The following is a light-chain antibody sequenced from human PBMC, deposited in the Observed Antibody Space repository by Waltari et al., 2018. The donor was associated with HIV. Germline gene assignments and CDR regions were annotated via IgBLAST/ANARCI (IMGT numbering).Light chain of an antibody. CDR3: REGYTVPRT. Sequence: DIQLTQSPSSLSASVGHRGTLTCRENQNTRSKFNLYQHKTRKAPNRLIYAASSLQSGVPSRFSGSGSETDFTVTISSQQPEDFATYHCREGYTVPRTFDQEAKV. CDR1: QNTRSK. V-gene: IGKV1-39*01. CDR2: AAS. J-gene: IGKJ1*01.